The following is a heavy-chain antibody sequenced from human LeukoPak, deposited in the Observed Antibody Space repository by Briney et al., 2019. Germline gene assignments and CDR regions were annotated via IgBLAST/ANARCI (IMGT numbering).Heavy chain of an antibody. CDR1: GGSISSSSYY. D-gene: IGHD6-13*01. V-gene: IGHV4-39*01. Sequence: PSETLSLTCTVSGGSISSSSYYWGWIRQPPGKGLEWIGSIYYSGSTYYNPFLKSRVTISVDTSKNQFSLKLSSVTAADTAVYYCARPTLLAAAGTEDYWGPGTLVIVSS. CDR2: IYYSGST. CDR3: ARPTLLAAAGTEDY. J-gene: IGHJ4*02.